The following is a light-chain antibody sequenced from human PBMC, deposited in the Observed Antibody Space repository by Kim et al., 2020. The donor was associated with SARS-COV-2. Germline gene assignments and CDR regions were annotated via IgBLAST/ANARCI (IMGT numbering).Light chain of an antibody. CDR3: QQYVRSLT. V-gene: IGKV3-20*01. Sequence: EIVLTQSPGTLSLSPGERATLSCRASQSVSSSFLAWYQQKPGQAPRLLIYAASSRATGIPDRFSGSGSGADFTLTISRLEPEDFAVYYCQQYVRSLTFGGGTKVDIK. CDR1: QSVSSSF. CDR2: AAS. J-gene: IGKJ4*01.